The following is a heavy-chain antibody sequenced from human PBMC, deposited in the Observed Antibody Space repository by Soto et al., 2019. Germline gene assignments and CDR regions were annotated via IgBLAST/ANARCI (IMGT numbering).Heavy chain of an antibody. CDR2: INWNSDKV. V-gene: IGHV3-9*01. Sequence: VLLVESGGGLVQPGRSLRLSCAVSGFNFGNYAMHWVLQAPGKGLEWVAAINWNSDKVAYAGSVLGRFTIFRDSAKNSLHLQMNDLTTEGTALYYCAKDKGGTPYYIDSWGQGILVTVSS. CDR1: GFNFGNYA. CDR3: AKDKGGTPYYIDS. J-gene: IGHJ4*02. D-gene: IGHD6-25*01.